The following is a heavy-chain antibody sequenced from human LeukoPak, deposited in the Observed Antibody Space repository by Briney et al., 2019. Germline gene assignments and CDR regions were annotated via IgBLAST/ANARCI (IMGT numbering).Heavy chain of an antibody. CDR2: INPNSGGT. CDR1: GYTFTGYY. CDR3: AREDIVVVPAAPGMDV. Sequence: ASVKVSCKASGYTFTGYYMHWVRQAPGQGLEWMGWINPNSGGTNHAQKFQGWVTMTRDTSISTAYMELSRLRSDDTAVYYCAREDIVVVPAAPGMDVWGQGTTVTVSS. V-gene: IGHV1-2*04. D-gene: IGHD2-2*01. J-gene: IGHJ6*02.